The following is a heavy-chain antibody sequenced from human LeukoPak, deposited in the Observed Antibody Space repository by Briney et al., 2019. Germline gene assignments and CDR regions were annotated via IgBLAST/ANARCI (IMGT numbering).Heavy chain of an antibody. CDR2: VRYDGSDK. J-gene: IGHJ6*03. Sequence: GGSLGLSCATSGFAFSNSCMHWVRQAPGKGLEWVAFVRYDGSDKYYVDSVKGRFTISRDNSRNTLYLQMNSLRAEDTAVYYCAKGAGYGDLGYFYYMDVWGKGTTVTVSS. CDR3: AKGAGYGDLGYFYYMDV. V-gene: IGHV3-30*02. CDR1: GFAFSNSC. D-gene: IGHD4-17*01.